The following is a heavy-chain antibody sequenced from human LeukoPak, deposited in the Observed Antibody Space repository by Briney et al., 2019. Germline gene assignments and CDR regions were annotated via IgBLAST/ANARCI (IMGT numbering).Heavy chain of an antibody. CDR2: IKSDGRT. CDR3: ARAPSEIGGYYPEYFRH. J-gene: IGHJ1*01. V-gene: IGHV3-74*01. D-gene: IGHD3-22*01. Sequence: GRSLRLSCAAAGFTFSNYWMHWVRQAPGMGLVWVSRIKSDGRTNYADSVKGRFTISRDNAKNTVSLQMNSLRAEDTGVYYCARAPSEIGGYYPEYFRHWGQGTLVTVSS. CDR1: GFTFSNYW.